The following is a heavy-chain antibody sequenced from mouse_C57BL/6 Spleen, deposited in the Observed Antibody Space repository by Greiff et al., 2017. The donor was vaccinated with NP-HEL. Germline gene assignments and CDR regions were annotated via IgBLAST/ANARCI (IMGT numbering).Heavy chain of an antibody. V-gene: IGHV1-82*01. CDR1: GYAFSSSW. CDR3: ARGNYGNYDFDY. CDR2: IYPGDGDT. Sequence: VQLQQSGPELVKPGASVKISCKASGYAFSSSWMNWVKQRPGKGLEWIGRIYPGDGDTNYNGKFKGKATLTADKSSSTAYMQLSSLTSEDSAVYFCARGNYGNYDFDYWGQGTTLTVSS. J-gene: IGHJ2*01. D-gene: IGHD2-1*01.